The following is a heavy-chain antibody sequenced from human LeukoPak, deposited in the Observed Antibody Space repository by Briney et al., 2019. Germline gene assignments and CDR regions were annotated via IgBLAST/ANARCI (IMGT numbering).Heavy chain of an antibody. CDR1: GMMFSSYK. V-gene: IGHV3-48*03. CDR3: ASAMLASDSSGYYTSDYFEH. J-gene: IGHJ4*02. Sequence: GGSLTLSCAASGMMFSSYKMYWVRQAPGKGLEWISYISSSGNTRKYADSVKGRFTISRDNAKKSLHLEMSGLRGDDSAIYYCASAMLASDSSGYYTSDYFEHWGQGTLVSVSS. CDR2: ISSSGNTR. D-gene: IGHD3-22*01.